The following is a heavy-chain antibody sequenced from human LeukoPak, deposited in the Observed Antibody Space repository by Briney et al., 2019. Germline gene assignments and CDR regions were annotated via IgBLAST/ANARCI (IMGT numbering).Heavy chain of an antibody. J-gene: IGHJ4*02. CDR3: ARLGPMGAGHLDS. CDR1: GGSIISSDYY. V-gene: IGHV4-39*01. Sequence: PSETLSLTCTVSGGSIISSDYYWVWIRQPPGKGPEWIATIYFSGDTYYNPSLKSRVIISVDTSKNQFSLKLTSVTAADTAMFYCARLGPMGAGHLDSWGQGTLVTVSS. D-gene: IGHD3/OR15-3a*01. CDR2: IYFSGDT.